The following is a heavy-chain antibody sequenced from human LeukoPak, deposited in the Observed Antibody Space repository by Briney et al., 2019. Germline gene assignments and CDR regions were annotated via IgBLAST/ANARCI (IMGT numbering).Heavy chain of an antibody. CDR2: ISSSSSTI. V-gene: IGHV3-48*02. CDR1: GXTFSRYS. D-gene: IGHD1-14*01. Sequence: GGSLRLSCAASGXTFSRYSMNWVRQAPGKGLEWVSYISSSSSTIYYTDSVKGRFTISRDSAKNSLYLQMDSLRDEDTAVYYCATNQGLNYWGQGTLVTVSS. CDR3: ATNQGLNY. J-gene: IGHJ4*02.